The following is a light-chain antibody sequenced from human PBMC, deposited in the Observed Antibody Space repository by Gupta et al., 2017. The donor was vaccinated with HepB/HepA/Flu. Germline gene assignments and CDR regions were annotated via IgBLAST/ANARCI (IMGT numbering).Light chain of an antibody. CDR3: QQRSNWPHT. CDR1: QSVSSY. J-gene: IGKJ4*01. CDR2: DAS. Sequence: EIVLTQSPATLSLSPGERATLSCRASQSVSSYLAWYQQNPGQAPRLLIYDASNRATGIPARFSGSGSGTDFTLTISSREPEDFAVYYCQQRSNWPHTFGGGTKVEIK. V-gene: IGKV3-11*01.